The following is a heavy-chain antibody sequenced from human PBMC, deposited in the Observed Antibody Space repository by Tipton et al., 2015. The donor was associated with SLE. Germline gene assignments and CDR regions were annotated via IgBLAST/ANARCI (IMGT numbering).Heavy chain of an antibody. CDR2: IYHSGST. D-gene: IGHD2-15*01. V-gene: IGHV4-59*12. Sequence: TLSLTCAVSGGSISGYYWSWIRQPPGKGLEWIGNIYHSGSTYYNPSLKSRLTISVDTSKNDFSLRINSVTAADTAVYYCTRVVAVAATHYYAMDVWGQGTTVTVSS. CDR1: GGSISGYY. CDR3: TRVVAVAATHYYAMDV. J-gene: IGHJ6*02.